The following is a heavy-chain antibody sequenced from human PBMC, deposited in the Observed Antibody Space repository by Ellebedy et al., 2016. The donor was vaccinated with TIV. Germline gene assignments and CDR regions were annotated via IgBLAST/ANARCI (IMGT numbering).Heavy chain of an antibody. V-gene: IGHV3-74*01. Sequence: PGGSLRLSCAASRFTFSNYWMHWVRQAPGKGPVWVSRLNIDGSSTSYADSVKGRFTISRDNAKNSLYLQMNSLRAEDTAVYYCAKPPEHWLIHTGLESWGQGTLVTVAS. D-gene: IGHD6-19*01. CDR3: AKPPEHWLIHTGLES. CDR2: LNIDGSST. J-gene: IGHJ4*02. CDR1: RFTFSNYW.